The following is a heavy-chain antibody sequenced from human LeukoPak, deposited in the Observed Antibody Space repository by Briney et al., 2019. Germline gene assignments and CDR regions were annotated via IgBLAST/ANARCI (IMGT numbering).Heavy chain of an antibody. Sequence: PSETLSLTCAVYGGPFSIYYWSWIRQPPGKGLEWIGEISHSGSTNYNPSLKSRVTISVDTSKNQFSLKLSSVTAADTAVYYCAGIDCTSTSCTHRGIDYWGQGILVTVSS. V-gene: IGHV4-34*01. J-gene: IGHJ4*02. CDR3: AGIDCTSTSCTHRGIDY. CDR1: GGPFSIYY. CDR2: ISHSGST. D-gene: IGHD2-2*01.